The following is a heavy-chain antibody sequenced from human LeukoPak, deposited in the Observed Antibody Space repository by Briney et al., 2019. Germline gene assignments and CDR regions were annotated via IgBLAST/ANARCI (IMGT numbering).Heavy chain of an antibody. D-gene: IGHD3-3*01. CDR2: ISGSGGST. CDR3: AKPSYYDFWSASLGWFDP. Sequence: PGGSLRLSCAASGFTFSSYAMSWVRQAPGKGLEWVSAISGSGGSTYYADSVKGRFTISRDNSKNTLYLQVNSLRAEDTAVYYCAKPSYYDFWSASLGWFDPWGQGTLVTVSS. V-gene: IGHV3-23*01. CDR1: GFTFSSYA. J-gene: IGHJ5*02.